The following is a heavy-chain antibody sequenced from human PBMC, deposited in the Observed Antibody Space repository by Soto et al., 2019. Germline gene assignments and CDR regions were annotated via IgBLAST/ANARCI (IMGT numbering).Heavy chain of an antibody. CDR1: GGSMRTYY. J-gene: IGHJ6*02. CDR3: ARKGASGFGMDV. D-gene: IGHD1-26*01. Sequence: SETLSLTXTVSGGSMRTYYWGWIRQPAGKPLEWIGRIYPSGTTNYNPSLKSRVTLSLDTSKNQFSLNLSSVTAADTAVYYCARKGASGFGMDVWGQGTTVTVS. V-gene: IGHV4-4*07. CDR2: IYPSGTT.